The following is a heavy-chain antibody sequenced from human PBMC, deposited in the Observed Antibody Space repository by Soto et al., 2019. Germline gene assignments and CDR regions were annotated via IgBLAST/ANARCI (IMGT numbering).Heavy chain of an antibody. CDR3: AAAYCGDDCYPGALDY. CDR1: GFRFSSFA. Sequence: SVKVSCKTSGFRFSSFAVHWARQARGQRLEWIGWIVLGSGKKNYAQEFQERVTITRDMSTSTAYMDLGSLRSEDTAVYYCAAAYCGDDCYPGALDYWGQGTQVTVSS. J-gene: IGHJ4*02. D-gene: IGHD2-21*02. CDR2: IVLGSGKK. V-gene: IGHV1-58*01.